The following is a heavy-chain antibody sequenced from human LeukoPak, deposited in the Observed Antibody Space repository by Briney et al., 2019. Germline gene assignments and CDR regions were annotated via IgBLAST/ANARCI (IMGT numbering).Heavy chain of an antibody. CDR1: GGTFSSYA. CDR2: IIPILGIA. CDR3: AREDSYGPKSYFDY. D-gene: IGHD5-18*01. J-gene: IGHJ4*02. Sequence: SVKVPCKASGGTFSSYAISWVRQAPGQGLEWMGRIIPILGIANYAQKFQGRVTITADKSTITAYMELSSLRSEDTAVYYCAREDSYGPKSYFDYWGQGTLVTVSS. V-gene: IGHV1-69*04.